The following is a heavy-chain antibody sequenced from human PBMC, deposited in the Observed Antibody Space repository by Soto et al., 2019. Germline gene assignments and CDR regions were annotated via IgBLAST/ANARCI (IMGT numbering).Heavy chain of an antibody. D-gene: IGHD3-10*01. CDR2: IWYDGSNK. CDR3: ARGDAYYYGSGSYDY. Sequence: ESGGGVVQPGRSLRLSCAASGFTFSTYAMHWVRQPPGKGLEWVAVIWYDGSNKYYADSVKGRFTISRDNSKNTLYLQMNSLRAEDTALYYCARGDAYYYGSGSYDYWGQGTLVTVSS. V-gene: IGHV3-33*01. CDR1: GFTFSTYA. J-gene: IGHJ4*02.